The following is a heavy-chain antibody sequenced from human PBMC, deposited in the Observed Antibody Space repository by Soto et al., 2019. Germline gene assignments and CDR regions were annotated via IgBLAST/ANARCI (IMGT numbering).Heavy chain of an antibody. D-gene: IGHD3-9*01. J-gene: IGHJ4*02. CDR3: ARLTGSHFDY. CDR2: INAGNGNT. Sequence: QVQLVQSGAEVKKPGASVKVSCKASGYTFTSYAMHWVRQAPGQRLEWMGWINAGNGNTKYSQKCQGRVTITRDTSASTAYMELSSLRSEDTAVYYCARLTGSHFDYWGQGTLVTVSS. V-gene: IGHV1-3*01. CDR1: GYTFTSYA.